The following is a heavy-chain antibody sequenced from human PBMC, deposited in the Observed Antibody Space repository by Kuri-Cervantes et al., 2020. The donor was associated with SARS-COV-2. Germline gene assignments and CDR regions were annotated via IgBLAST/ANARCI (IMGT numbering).Heavy chain of an antibody. V-gene: IGHV1-69*04. CDR3: ARDRGYSSSWYKPNWFDP. Sequence: SVKVSCKASGGTFSSYPISWVRQAPGQGLEWMGRIIPIFGIANYAQKFQGRVTITADKSTSTAYMELSSLRSEDTAVYYCARDRGYSSSWYKPNWFDPWGQGTLVTVSS. CDR1: GGTFSSYP. D-gene: IGHD6-13*01. CDR2: IIPIFGIA. J-gene: IGHJ5*02.